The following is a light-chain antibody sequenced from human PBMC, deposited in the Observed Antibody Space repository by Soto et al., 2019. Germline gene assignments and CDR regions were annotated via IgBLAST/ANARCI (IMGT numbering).Light chain of an antibody. CDR2: GNN. CDR3: QSYDSSLSGYV. Sequence: QSVLTQPPSVSGAPGQRITISCTGRSANIGAAYNVDGYQQLPGTAPKLLIYGNNTRPSGVPARFSGSKSGTSASLAIAGLQAEDEGDYYCQSYDSSLSGYVFGTGTKVTVL. V-gene: IGLV1-40*01. J-gene: IGLJ1*01. CDR1: SANIGAAYN.